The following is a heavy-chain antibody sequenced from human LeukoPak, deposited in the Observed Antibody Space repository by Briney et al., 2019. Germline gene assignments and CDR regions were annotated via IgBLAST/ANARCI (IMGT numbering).Heavy chain of an antibody. J-gene: IGHJ4*02. CDR1: GYTFTDYY. CDR2: IHPSGGST. CDR3: ARMAMDPAMVTNFFDL. Sequence: ASVKISCKASGYTFTDYYMYWVRQAPGQGPECMGVIHPSGGSTTSAQKFQGRVTLTKDTATSTIYIELSSLRSDDTAVYYCARMAMDPAMVTNFFDLWGQGTLLIASA. D-gene: IGHD5-18*01. V-gene: IGHV1-46*01.